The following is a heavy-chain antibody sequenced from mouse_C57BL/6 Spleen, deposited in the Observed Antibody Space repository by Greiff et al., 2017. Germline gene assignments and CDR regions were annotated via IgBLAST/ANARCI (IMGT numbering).Heavy chain of an antibody. CDR2: FHPYNDDT. CDR3: ARKCDYDGGFAY. D-gene: IGHD2-4*01. CDR1: GYTFTTYP. V-gene: IGHV1-47*01. Sequence: QVHVKQSGAELVKPGASVKMSCKASGYTFTTYPIEWMKQNHGKSLEWIGNFHPYNDDTKYNEKFKGKATLTVEKSSSTVYLELSRLTSDDSAVYYCARKCDYDGGFAYWGQGTLVTVSA. J-gene: IGHJ3*01.